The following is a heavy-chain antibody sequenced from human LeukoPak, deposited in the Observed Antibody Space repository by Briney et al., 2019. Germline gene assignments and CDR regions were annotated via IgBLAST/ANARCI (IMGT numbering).Heavy chain of an antibody. Sequence: AQTLSLTCTVAGRSVGSGGYYWRWIRQPPGKGLEWIGYIYYSGSTYYNPSLKSRVTISVDTSKNQFSLKLSSVTAADTAVYYCAREWFGGYFDYWGQGTLVTVSS. D-gene: IGHD3-10*01. J-gene: IGHJ4*02. CDR1: GRSVGSGGYY. CDR3: AREWFGGYFDY. CDR2: IYYSGST. V-gene: IGHV4-30-4*01.